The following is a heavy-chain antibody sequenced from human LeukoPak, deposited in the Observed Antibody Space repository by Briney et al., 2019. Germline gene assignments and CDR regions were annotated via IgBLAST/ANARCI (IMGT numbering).Heavy chain of an antibody. Sequence: GGFLRLSCAASGFTFSSYWMHWVRQAPGKGLVWVSRINSDGSSTSYADSVKGRFTISRDNAKNTLYLQMNSLRAGDTAVYYCARGGPYCSSTSCYDYWGQGTLVTVSS. J-gene: IGHJ4*02. CDR1: GFTFSSYW. CDR3: ARGGPYCSSTSCYDY. V-gene: IGHV3-74*01. CDR2: INSDGSST. D-gene: IGHD2-2*01.